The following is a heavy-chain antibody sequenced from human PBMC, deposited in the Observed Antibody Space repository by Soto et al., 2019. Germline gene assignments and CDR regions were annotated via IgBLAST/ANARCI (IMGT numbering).Heavy chain of an antibody. V-gene: IGHV3-33*08. CDR3: ARDRRVGGSVYYYYYMDV. CDR2: IWYDGSNK. CDR1: GFTFSSYG. Sequence: GGSLRLSCAASGFTFSSYGMHWVRQAPGKGLEWVAVIWYDGSNKYYADSVKGRFTISRDNSKNTLYLQMNSLRAEDTAVYYCARDRRVGGSVYYYYYMDVWGKGTTVTVSS. J-gene: IGHJ6*03. D-gene: IGHD3-16*01.